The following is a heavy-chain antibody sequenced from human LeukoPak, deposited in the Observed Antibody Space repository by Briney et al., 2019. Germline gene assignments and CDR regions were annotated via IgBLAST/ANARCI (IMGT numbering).Heavy chain of an antibody. CDR3: ARWREINDAFDI. D-gene: IGHD1-26*01. J-gene: IGHJ3*02. CDR1: GFTVSSNY. Sequence: GGSLRLSCAASGFTVSSNYMSWVRQAPGKGLEWVSVIYSGGSTYYADSVKGRFTISRDNSKNTLYLQMSSLRAEDTAVYYCARWREINDAFDIWGQGTMVTVSS. V-gene: IGHV3-53*01. CDR2: IYSGGST.